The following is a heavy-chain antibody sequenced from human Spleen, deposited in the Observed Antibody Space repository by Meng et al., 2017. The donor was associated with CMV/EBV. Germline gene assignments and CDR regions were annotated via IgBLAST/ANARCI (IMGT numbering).Heavy chain of an antibody. J-gene: IGHJ4*02. CDR2: INAGNGNT. V-gene: IGHV1-3*01. CDR1: GYPFTSYA. Sequence: QVHLAQSGAEVKKPGASVQASCKASGYPFTSYAMHWVRRAPGQRLEWMGWINAGNGNTKYSQKFQGRVTITRDTSASTAYMELSSLRSEDTAVYYCARPRVGATILDYWCQGTLVTVSS. D-gene: IGHD1-26*01. CDR3: ARPRVGATILDY.